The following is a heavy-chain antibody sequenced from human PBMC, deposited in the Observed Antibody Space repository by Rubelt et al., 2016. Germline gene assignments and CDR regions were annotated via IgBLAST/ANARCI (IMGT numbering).Heavy chain of an antibody. CDR2: ISASGGTT. J-gene: IGHJ5*02. D-gene: IGHD3-3*01. Sequence: EVQLVESGGGLVQPGESLRLSCAASGFTFRSYAMSWVRQAPGKGLEWVSGISASGGTTYYRDSVRGRFTISKDNSKNAVYLQMNSLRPEDTAVYYCAKGPSYFDFWSGPWGQGTLVTVSS. V-gene: IGHV3-23*02. CDR3: AKGPSYFDFWSGP. CDR1: GFTFRSYA.